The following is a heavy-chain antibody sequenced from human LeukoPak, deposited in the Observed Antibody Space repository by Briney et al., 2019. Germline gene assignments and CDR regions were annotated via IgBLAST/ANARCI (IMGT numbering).Heavy chain of an antibody. Sequence: GGSLRLSCAASGFTLSSYSMHWVRQAPGKGLVWVSRINSDGSTTSYADSVKGRFTISRDNAKNTLYLQMNSQRAEDTAVYYCIYYGSGSYYKYYFDYWGQGTLVTVSS. V-gene: IGHV3-74*01. CDR3: IYYGSGSYYKYYFDY. CDR2: INSDGSTT. D-gene: IGHD3-10*01. CDR1: GFTLSSYS. J-gene: IGHJ4*02.